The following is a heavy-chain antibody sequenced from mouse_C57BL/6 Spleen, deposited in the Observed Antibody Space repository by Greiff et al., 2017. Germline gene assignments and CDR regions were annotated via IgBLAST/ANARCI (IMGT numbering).Heavy chain of an antibody. CDR1: GFTFSNYW. J-gene: IGHJ3*01. D-gene: IGHD4-1*01. Sequence: EVHLVESGGGLVQPGGSMKLSCVASGFTFSNYWMNWVRQSPEKGLEWVAQIRLKSDNYATHYAESVKGRFTISRDDSKSSVYLQMNNLRAEDTGIYYCTGLTGPAWFAYWGQGTLVTVSA. V-gene: IGHV6-3*01. CDR3: TGLTGPAWFAY. CDR2: IRLKSDNYAT.